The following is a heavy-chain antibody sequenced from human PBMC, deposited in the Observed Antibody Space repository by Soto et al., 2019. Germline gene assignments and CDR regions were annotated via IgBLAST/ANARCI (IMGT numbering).Heavy chain of an antibody. CDR3: AKNRVPVT. D-gene: IGHD3-10*01. CDR2: VDNSGGT. J-gene: IGHJ4*02. Sequence: QVQLQESGPGLMKPSETLSLTCTVSGGSLKNFYWSWSRQSPGKGLEWIGYVDNSGGTNYNPSLNGRATISIEMSKNQFYLRLTSVTAADTAIYYCAKNRVPVTWGQGTPVTVSS. V-gene: IGHV4-59*01. CDR1: GGSLKNFY.